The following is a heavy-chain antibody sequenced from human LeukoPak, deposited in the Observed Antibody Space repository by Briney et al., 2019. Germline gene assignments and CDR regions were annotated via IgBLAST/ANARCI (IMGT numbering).Heavy chain of an antibody. V-gene: IGHV3-30*18. CDR1: GFTFSSYG. J-gene: IGHJ4*02. Sequence: GRSLRLSCAASGFTFSSYGMHWVRQAPGKGLEWVAVISYDGSNKYYADSVKGRFTISRDNSKNTLYLQMNSLRAEDTAVYYCAKDPGYSYGLFDYWGQGTLVTVSS. CDR2: ISYDGSNK. D-gene: IGHD5-18*01. CDR3: AKDPGYSYGLFDY.